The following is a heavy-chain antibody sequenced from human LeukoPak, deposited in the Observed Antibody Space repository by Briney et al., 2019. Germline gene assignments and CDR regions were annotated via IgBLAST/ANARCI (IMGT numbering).Heavy chain of an antibody. J-gene: IGHJ3*02. V-gene: IGHV3-30*04. CDR1: RFDFSTYA. D-gene: IGHD3-22*01. CDR3: ARVVDYYDSSGYYPIGDAFDI. Sequence: GGSLRLSCRDSRFDFSTYAMHWVRQAPGKGLQWVTFISYDGSNKFYADSVKGRFTISRDNSKHTLYLQMNSLRAEDTAVYYCARVVDYYDSSGYYPIGDAFDIWGQGTMVTVSS. CDR2: ISYDGSNK.